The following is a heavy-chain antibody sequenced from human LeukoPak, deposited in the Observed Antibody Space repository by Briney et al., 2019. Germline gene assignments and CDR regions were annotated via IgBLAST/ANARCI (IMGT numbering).Heavy chain of an antibody. CDR2: ITPMFGTA. CDR1: GYTFTSYD. V-gene: IGHV1-69*13. CDR3: ARDAAIYDSGAYYYLW. J-gene: IGHJ4*02. Sequence: SVKVSCKASGYTFTSYDINWVRQAPGQGLEWMGGITPMFGTANYAQKFQGRVTITADESTRTAYMDLKSLKFEDTAVYYCARDAAIYDSGAYYYLWWGQGTLVTVSS. D-gene: IGHD3-22*01.